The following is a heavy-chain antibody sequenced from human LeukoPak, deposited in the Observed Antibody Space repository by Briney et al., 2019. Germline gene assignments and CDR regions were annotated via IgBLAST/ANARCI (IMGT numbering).Heavy chain of an antibody. CDR2: ISSNGCSI. CDR3: ARGVEQLEHQYYYGMGV. Sequence: GGSLRLSCAASGFTFSSYAMHWVRQAPGKGLEYVSDISSNGCSIYYAHSVKGRFTISRDNSKNTLYLRMCSLRAEDMAVYYCARGVEQLEHQYYYGMGVWGQGPTVSVSS. J-gene: IGHJ6*02. CDR1: GFTFSSYA. D-gene: IGHD1-1*01. V-gene: IGHV3-64*01.